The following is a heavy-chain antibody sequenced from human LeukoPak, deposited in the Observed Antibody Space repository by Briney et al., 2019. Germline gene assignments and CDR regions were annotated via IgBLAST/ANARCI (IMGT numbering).Heavy chain of an antibody. CDR1: GLTFSDAW. D-gene: IGHD1-1*01. CDR2: IKSKASGGAT. V-gene: IGHV3-15*01. J-gene: IGHJ4*02. Sequence: GGSLRLSCVASGLTFSDAWMTWVRQAPGKGLEWVGRIKSKASGGATQYAAFVNGRLIISRDDSKNTLYLQLNSLKTEDTAVYYCTTGNDGYWGPRTLVTVSS. CDR3: TTGNDGY.